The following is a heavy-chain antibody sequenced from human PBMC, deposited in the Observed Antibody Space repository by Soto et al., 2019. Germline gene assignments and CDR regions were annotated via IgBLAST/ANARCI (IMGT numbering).Heavy chain of an antibody. CDR2: INPSGGST. J-gene: IGHJ6*03. Sequence: ASVKVSCKASGYTFTSYYMHWVRQAPGQGLEWMGIINPSGGSTSYAQKFQGRVTMTRDTSTSTVYMELSSLRSEDTAVYYCATPSIAAAGTFYYYYMDVWGKGTTVTVSS. V-gene: IGHV1-46*03. CDR1: GYTFTSYY. D-gene: IGHD6-13*01. CDR3: ATPSIAAAGTFYYYYMDV.